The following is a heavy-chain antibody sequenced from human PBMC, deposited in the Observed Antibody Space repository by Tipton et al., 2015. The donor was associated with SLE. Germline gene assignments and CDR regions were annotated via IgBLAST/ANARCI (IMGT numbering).Heavy chain of an antibody. CDR3: ARGGTDYDVWLGCPYFDL. V-gene: IGHV4-61*01. Sequence: TLSLTCTVSGGSVSSGNYYWSWIRQPPGKGLEWIGYISDSGSTNYNPSLRSRVAISVDTSKNQFSLRLDSMTSADTAVYYCARGGTDYDVWLGCPYFDLWGRGTLVTVSS. J-gene: IGHJ2*01. CDR1: GGSVSSGNYY. D-gene: IGHD3-3*01. CDR2: ISDSGST.